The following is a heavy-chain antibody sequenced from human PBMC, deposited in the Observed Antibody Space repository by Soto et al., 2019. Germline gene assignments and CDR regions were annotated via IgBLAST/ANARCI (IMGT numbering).Heavy chain of an antibody. CDR1: GFTFSSYA. CDR2: ISGSGGST. CDR3: AAPVVVAEEGSDY. V-gene: IGHV3-23*01. D-gene: IGHD2-15*01. J-gene: IGHJ4*02. Sequence: GGSLRLSCAASGFTFSSYAMSWVRQAPRKGLEWVSAISGSGGSTYYADSVKGRFTISRDNSKNTLYLQMNSLRAEDTAVYYCAAPVVVAEEGSDYWGQGTLVTVSS.